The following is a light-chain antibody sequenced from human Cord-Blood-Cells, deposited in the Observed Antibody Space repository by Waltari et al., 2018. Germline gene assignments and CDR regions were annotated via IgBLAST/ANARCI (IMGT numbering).Light chain of an antibody. CDR2: AAS. V-gene: IGKV1-39*01. CDR1: QSISSY. Sequence: DIHMTQSPSSLSASVGDRVTITCRASQSISSYLNWYQQKPVKAPRLLIYAASSLQSGVPSSFSGSGSGTDFTLTISSLQPEDFETYYCQQSYSTPYSFGQGTKLEIK. CDR3: QQSYSTPYS. J-gene: IGKJ2*03.